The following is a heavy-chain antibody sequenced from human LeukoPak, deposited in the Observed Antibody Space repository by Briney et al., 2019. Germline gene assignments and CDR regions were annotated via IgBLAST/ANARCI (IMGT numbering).Heavy chain of an antibody. J-gene: IGHJ4*02. V-gene: IGHV1-18*04. CDR1: GYTFTSYY. CDR3: ARDNAGQQLPHDY. D-gene: IGHD6-13*01. CDR2: ISAYNGNT. Sequence: ASVKVSCKASGYTFTSYYMHWVRQAPGQGLEWMGWISAYNGNTNYAQKLQGRVTMTTDTSTSTAYMELRSLRSDDTAVYYCARDNAGQQLPHDYWGQGTLVTVSS.